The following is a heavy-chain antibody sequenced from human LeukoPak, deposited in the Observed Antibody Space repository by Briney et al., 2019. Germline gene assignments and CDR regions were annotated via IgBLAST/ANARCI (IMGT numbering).Heavy chain of an antibody. CDR3: AKEASYYDFWSGYLYYFDY. CDR1: GFTFSSYA. CDR2: ISGSGGST. D-gene: IGHD3-3*01. J-gene: IGHJ4*02. Sequence: GGSLRLPCAASGFTFSSYAMSWVRQAPGKGLEWVSAISGSGGSTYYADSVKGRFTISRDNSKNTLYLQMNSLRAEDTAVYYCAKEASYYDFWSGYLYYFDYWGQGTLVTVSS. V-gene: IGHV3-23*01.